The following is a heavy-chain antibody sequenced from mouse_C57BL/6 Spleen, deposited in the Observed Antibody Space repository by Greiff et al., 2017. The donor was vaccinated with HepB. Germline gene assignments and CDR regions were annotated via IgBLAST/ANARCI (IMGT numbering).Heavy chain of an antibody. J-gene: IGHJ1*03. CDR2: IDPSDSYT. CDR1: GYTFTSYW. Sequence: QVQLQQPGAELVMPGASVKLSCKASGYTFTSYWMHWVKQRPGQGLEWIGEIDPSDSYTNYNQKFKGKSTLTVDKSSSTAYMQLSSLTSEDSAVYYCARGGGSSYRYFDVWGTGTTVTVSS. D-gene: IGHD1-1*01. CDR3: ARGGGSSYRYFDV. V-gene: IGHV1-69*01.